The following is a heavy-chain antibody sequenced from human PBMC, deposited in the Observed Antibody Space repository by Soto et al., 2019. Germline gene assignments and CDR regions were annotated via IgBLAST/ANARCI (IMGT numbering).Heavy chain of an antibody. V-gene: IGHV4-39*01. Sequence: PSETLSLTCTVSGGSISSSSYYWGWIRQPPGKGLEWIGIIYYSGSTYYNPSLKSRVTISVDTPKNHFSLKLSSVTAADTAVYYCARRDRAAAATGYWGQGTLVTVSS. D-gene: IGHD6-13*01. CDR2: IYYSGST. CDR1: GGSISSSSYY. CDR3: ARRDRAAAATGY. J-gene: IGHJ4*02.